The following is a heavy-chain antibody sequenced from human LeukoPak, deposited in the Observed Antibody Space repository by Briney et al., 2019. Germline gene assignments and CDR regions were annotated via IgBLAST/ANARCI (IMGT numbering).Heavy chain of an antibody. J-gene: IGHJ4*02. V-gene: IGHV4-59*01. Sequence: SETLTLTCTVSGGSISSYYWSWIRQPPGKGLEWIGYIYYSGSTNYNPSLKSRVTISVDTSKNQFSLKLSSVTAADTAVYYCARALGSGWYPWYFDYWGQGTLVTVSS. D-gene: IGHD6-19*01. CDR1: GGSISSYY. CDR2: IYYSGST. CDR3: ARALGSGWYPWYFDY.